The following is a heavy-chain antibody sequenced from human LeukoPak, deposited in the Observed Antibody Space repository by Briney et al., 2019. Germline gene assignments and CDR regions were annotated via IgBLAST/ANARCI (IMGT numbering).Heavy chain of an antibody. D-gene: IGHD1-1*01. CDR3: AKTGNPPTGDY. CDR2: ISSSGSTI. CDR1: GFTFSSYE. Sequence: GGSLRLSCAASGFTFSSYEMNWVRQAPGKGLEWVSYISSSGSTIYYADSVKGRFTFSRDNSKNTLYLQMNSLRAEDAAVYYCAKTGNPPTGDYWGQGTLVTVSS. V-gene: IGHV3-48*03. J-gene: IGHJ4*02.